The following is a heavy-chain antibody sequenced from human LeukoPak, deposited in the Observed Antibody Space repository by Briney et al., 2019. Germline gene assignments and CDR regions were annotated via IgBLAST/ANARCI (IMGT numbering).Heavy chain of an antibody. V-gene: IGHV4-38-2*02. CDR2: IYHRGST. CDR1: GYSISSGYY. J-gene: IGHJ4*02. D-gene: IGHD2-21*01. CDR3: ARRVGIALDY. Sequence: SETLSLTCTVSGYSISSGYYWGWIRQPPVKGLSRIGSIYHRGSTCYNPSLKSRVTISVDTSKNQFSLKLSSVTAADTAVYYCARRVGIALDYWGQGTLVTVSS.